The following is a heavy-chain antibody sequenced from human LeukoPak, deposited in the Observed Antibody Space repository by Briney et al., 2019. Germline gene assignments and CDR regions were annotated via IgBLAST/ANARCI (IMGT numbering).Heavy chain of an antibody. CDR2: IYTSEST. D-gene: IGHD2-8*02. CDR1: GGSISSGSYY. V-gene: IGHV4-61*02. J-gene: IGHJ3*01. CDR3: VRASVDTGGAFDV. Sequence: SSETLSLTCTVSGGSISSGSYYWSWFRQPAGKGLEWIGRIYTSESTNYNPSLKSRVTISVDTPKNQFSLKLSSMTAADTAIYYCVRASVDTGGAFDVWGQGTVVTVSS.